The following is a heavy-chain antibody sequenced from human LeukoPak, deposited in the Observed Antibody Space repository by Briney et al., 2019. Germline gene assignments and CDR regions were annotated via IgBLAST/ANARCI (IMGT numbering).Heavy chain of an antibody. V-gene: IGHV3-30*18. CDR2: ISSDGGTK. J-gene: IGHJ4*02. CDR1: GFTFSSYA. CDR3: AKEYDSGGYGAYFDY. D-gene: IGHD3-10*01. Sequence: GGSLRLSCAASGFTFSSYAMNWVRQAPGKGLEWVAVISSDGGTKYYADSEKGRFTLSRDNSRNTLDLQMNSLGPEDTAVYYCAKEYDSGGYGAYFDYWGQGTLVTVSS.